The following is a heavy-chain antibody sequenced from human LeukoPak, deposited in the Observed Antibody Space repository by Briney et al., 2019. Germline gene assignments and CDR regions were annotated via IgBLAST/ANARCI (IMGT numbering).Heavy chain of an antibody. D-gene: IGHD6-19*01. CDR3: ARRVAVAGTLAWFDP. CDR2: IYYSGST. CDR1: GGSVSTGSYY. V-gene: IGHV4-61*01. J-gene: IGHJ5*02. Sequence: PETLSLTCTLSGGSVSTGSYYWSWIRQPPGKGLEWIGYIYYSGSTNYNPSLKSRVTISVDTSKNQFSLKLSSVTAAGTAVYYCARRVAVAGTLAWFDPWGQGTLVTVSS.